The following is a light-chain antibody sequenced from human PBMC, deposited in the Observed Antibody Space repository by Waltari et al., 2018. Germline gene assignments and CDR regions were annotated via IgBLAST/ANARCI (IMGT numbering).Light chain of an antibody. CDR1: RGINVGRYR. CDR3: MIWHNIAVV. CDR2: YKSDSDK. J-gene: IGLJ2*01. V-gene: IGLV5-45*03. Sequence: QAVLTHPSFRSASPGASARLTCTLRRGINVGRYRLHWYPQKPGSHPQYPRRYKSDSDKHQDARVPRRFSGSKDASANAGILLISGLQSEDEADYYCMIWHNIAVVFGGGTTLTVL.